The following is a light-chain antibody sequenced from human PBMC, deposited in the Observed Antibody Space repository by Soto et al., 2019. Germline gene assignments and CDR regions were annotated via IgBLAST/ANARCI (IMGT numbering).Light chain of an antibody. V-gene: IGLV1-40*01. CDR1: SSNIGAGYD. CDR2: GNN. CDR3: QSYDRSLGGWV. Sequence: QSVLTQPPSVSGAPGQRVTVSCTGSSSNIGAGYDVHWYQQLPGTAPELLIYGNNNRPSGVPDRFSGSKSGTSASLAITGLQAEDEADYYCQSYDRSLGGWVFGGGTKLTVL. J-gene: IGLJ3*02.